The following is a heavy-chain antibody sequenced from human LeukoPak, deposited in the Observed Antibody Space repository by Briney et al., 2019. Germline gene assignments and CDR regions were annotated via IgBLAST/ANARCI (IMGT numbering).Heavy chain of an antibody. J-gene: IGHJ3*02. V-gene: IGHV3-11*01. CDR2: ISSSGSTI. D-gene: IGHD3-10*01. CDR1: GFTFSGYY. Sequence: PGGPLRLSCAASGFTFSGYYMSWFRQAAGKGLEWVSYISSSGSTIYYADSAKGRFTISRDNAKNSLYLQMNSLRAEDTALYYCARDKINYGSGSYYRIHAFDIWGQGTMVTVSS. CDR3: ARDKINYGSGSYYRIHAFDI.